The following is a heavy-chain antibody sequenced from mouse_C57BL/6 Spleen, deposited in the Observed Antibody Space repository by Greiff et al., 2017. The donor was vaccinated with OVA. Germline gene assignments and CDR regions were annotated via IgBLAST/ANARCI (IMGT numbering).Heavy chain of an antibody. Sequence: VQLQQPGAELVKPGASVKLSCKASGYTFTSYWMQWVKQRPGQGLEWIGEIDPSDSYTNYNQKFKGKATLTVDTSSSTAYMQLSSLTSADSAVYYCARNPDSSYFDYWGQGTTLTVSS. CDR2: IDPSDSYT. CDR1: GYTFTSYW. V-gene: IGHV1-50*01. CDR3: ARNPDSSYFDY. D-gene: IGHD1-1*01. J-gene: IGHJ2*01.